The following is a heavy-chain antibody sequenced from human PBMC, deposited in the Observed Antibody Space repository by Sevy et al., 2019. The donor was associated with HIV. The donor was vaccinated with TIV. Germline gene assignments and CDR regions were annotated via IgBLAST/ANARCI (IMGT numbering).Heavy chain of an antibody. CDR1: GFTFSSYG. Sequence: GGSLRLSCAASGFTFSSYGMHWVRQAPGKGLEWVAVISYDGSNKYYADSVKGRFTISRDNSKNTLYLQMNSLRAEDTAVYYCAKEGRVWGRSEPLDYWGQGTLVTVSS. CDR2: ISYDGSNK. D-gene: IGHD6-19*01. V-gene: IGHV3-30*18. J-gene: IGHJ4*02. CDR3: AKEGRVWGRSEPLDY.